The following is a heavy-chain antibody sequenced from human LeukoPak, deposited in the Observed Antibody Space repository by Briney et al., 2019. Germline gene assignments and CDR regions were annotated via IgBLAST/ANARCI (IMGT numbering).Heavy chain of an antibody. CDR2: ISGSGGDT. V-gene: IGHV3-23*01. J-gene: IGHJ4*02. Sequence: GGSLRLSCAASGFTFSSYAMNWVRQAPGKGLEWVSISGSGGDTYDADSVKGRFTISRDNSKNTLYLQMNSLRAEDTAVYYCAKARGATYGTYYFDYWGQGTLVTVSS. D-gene: IGHD4/OR15-4a*01. CDR1: GFTFSSYA. CDR3: AKARGATYGTYYFDY.